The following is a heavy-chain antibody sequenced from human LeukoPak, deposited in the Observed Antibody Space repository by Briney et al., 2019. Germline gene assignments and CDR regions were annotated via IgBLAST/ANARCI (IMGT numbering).Heavy chain of an antibody. CDR2: IYYSGST. CDR3: ARDDTPTSGGESYGMDV. CDR1: GGSISSYY. Sequence: SETLSLTCTVSGGSISSYYWSWIRQPPGKGLEWIGYIYYSGSTNYNPSPKSRVTISVDTSKNQFSLKLSSVTAADTAVYYCARDDTPTSGGESYGMDVWGQGTTVTVSS. D-gene: IGHD3-10*01. J-gene: IGHJ6*02. V-gene: IGHV4-59*01.